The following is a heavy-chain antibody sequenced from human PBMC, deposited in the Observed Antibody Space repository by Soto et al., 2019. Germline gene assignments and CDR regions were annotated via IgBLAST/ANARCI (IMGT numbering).Heavy chain of an antibody. CDR2: IIPILAET. Sequence: QVQLVQSGAEVKKPGSSVMVSCKASGTIFSSYTISWVRQAPGQGLEWMGRIIPILAETNSAQKFQDRVTLTADKSTNTAYMELNSLRLEDTAVYYCARGLGGRMDDWGQGTTVTVSS. CDR1: GTIFSSYT. CDR3: ARGLGGRMDD. V-gene: IGHV1-69*08. J-gene: IGHJ6*02. D-gene: IGHD3-16*01.